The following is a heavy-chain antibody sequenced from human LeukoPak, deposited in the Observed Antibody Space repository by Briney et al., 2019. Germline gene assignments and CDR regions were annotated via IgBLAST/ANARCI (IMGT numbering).Heavy chain of an antibody. Sequence: PGGSLRLSCAASGFTFSSYAMSWVRQAPGNGLEWVSYISSSGSTIYYADSVKGRFTISRDNAKNSLYLQMNSLRAEDTAVYYCAREPYYSEGVYFDYWGQGTLVTVSS. CDR3: AREPYYSEGVYFDY. V-gene: IGHV3-48*03. CDR2: ISSSGSTI. J-gene: IGHJ4*02. D-gene: IGHD3-22*01. CDR1: GFTFSSYA.